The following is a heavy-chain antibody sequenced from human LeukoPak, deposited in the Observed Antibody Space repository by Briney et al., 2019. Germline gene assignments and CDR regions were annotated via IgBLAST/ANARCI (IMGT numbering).Heavy chain of an antibody. CDR2: IYASGST. CDR3: ARIEAVTRGYNHAYYFDY. Sequence: SQTLSLTCTVSGGSISGGGYYWSWFRQPAGKGLERIGRIYASGSTGYNPSLKSRVTISVDTSKKQFSLKLRTATAADTAVYYCARIEAVTRGYNHAYYFDYWGQGTLVTVSS. CDR1: GGSISGGGYY. J-gene: IGHJ4*02. D-gene: IGHD5-18*01. V-gene: IGHV4-61*02.